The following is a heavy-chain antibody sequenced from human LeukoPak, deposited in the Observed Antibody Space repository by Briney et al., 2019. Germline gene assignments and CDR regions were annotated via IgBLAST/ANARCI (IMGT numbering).Heavy chain of an antibody. CDR3: AKATGYLL. Sequence: GGSLRLSCAASGFTFDDYAMHWVWQAPGKGLEWVSGISWNSGSIGYADSVKGRFTISGDNAKNSLYLQMNSLRAEDTAVYYCAKATGYLLWGQGTLVTVSS. V-gene: IGHV3-9*01. D-gene: IGHD1-14*01. J-gene: IGHJ4*02. CDR1: GFTFDDYA. CDR2: ISWNSGSI.